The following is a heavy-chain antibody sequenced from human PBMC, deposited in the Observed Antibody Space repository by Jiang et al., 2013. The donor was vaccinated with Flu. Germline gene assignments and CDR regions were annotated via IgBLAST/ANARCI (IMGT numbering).Heavy chain of an antibody. CDR3: ARGGVYCSGGGCYGNVFDI. CDR2: MYHSGST. J-gene: IGHJ3*02. D-gene: IGHD2-15*01. CDR1: NW. Sequence: NWWIWVRQSPGKGLEWIGEMYHSGSTHYNPSLKSRVTISVDTSKNQFSLKLSSVTAADTAVYYCARGGVYCSGGGCYGNVFDIWGQGTMVTVSS. V-gene: IGHV4-4*02.